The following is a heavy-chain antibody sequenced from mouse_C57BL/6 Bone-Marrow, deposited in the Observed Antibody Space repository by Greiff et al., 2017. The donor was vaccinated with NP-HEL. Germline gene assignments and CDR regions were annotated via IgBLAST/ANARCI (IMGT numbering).Heavy chain of an antibody. D-gene: IGHD4-1*01. CDR3: ASSGTNYAMDD. CDR2: IDPTRGGT. V-gene: IGHV1-72*01. CDR1: GYTFTSSW. J-gene: IGHJ4*01. Sequence: QVQLQQPGAELVKPGASVKLSCKASGYTFTSSWLHWVKQRPGRGLEWIGRIDPTRGGTKYNEKFKSKATLTVDKPSSTAYMQLSSLTSEDSAVYYCASSGTNYAMDDWGQGASVTGSS.